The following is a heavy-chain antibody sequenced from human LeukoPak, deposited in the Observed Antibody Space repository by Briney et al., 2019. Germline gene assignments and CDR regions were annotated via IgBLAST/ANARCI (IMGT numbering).Heavy chain of an antibody. CDR3: ASPYESSGYPRGPDY. CDR1: GFTFSRCW. J-gene: IGHJ4*02. CDR2: INQDESAK. V-gene: IGHV3-7*01. Sequence: GGSLRLSCAASGFTFSRCWMSWFRQAPGKGLEWVANINQDESAKYYVPSVRGRFTVSRDNAAKSLYLQMNGLRPEDTAVYYCASPYESSGYPRGPDYWSQGTLVTVSS. D-gene: IGHD3-22*01.